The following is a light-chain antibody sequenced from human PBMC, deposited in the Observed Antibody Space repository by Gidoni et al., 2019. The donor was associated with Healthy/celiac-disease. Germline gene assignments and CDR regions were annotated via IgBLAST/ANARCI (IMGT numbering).Light chain of an antibody. V-gene: IGKV1-33*01. Sequence: DIQMTQSPSSLSASVGDRVTITCQASQDISNYLNWYQQKPGKASKLLIYDASNLETGVPSRFSGSGSGTDFTFTISSLQPEDIATYYCQQCDNPITFGQGTRLEIK. CDR1: QDISNY. CDR2: DAS. CDR3: QQCDNPIT. J-gene: IGKJ5*01.